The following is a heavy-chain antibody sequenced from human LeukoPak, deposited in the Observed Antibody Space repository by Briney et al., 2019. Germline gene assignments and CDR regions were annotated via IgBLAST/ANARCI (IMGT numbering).Heavy chain of an antibody. CDR1: GFTFSSYG. J-gene: IGHJ6*02. CDR3: ARSSQWLSVYGMDV. D-gene: IGHD6-19*01. CDR2: IWYDGSDK. Sequence: PGGSLRLSCAASGFTFSSYGMHWVRQAPGKGLEWVADIWYDGSDKDYADSVKGRFTIPRDNSKKTLYLQMNSLRAEDTAVYYCARSSQWLSVYGMDVWGQGTTVTVSS. V-gene: IGHV3-33*01.